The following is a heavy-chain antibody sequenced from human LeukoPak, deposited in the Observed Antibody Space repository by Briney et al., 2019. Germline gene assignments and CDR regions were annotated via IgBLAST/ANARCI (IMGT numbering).Heavy chain of an antibody. J-gene: IGHJ5*02. CDR1: GFTFSSYG. Sequence: GRSLRLSCAASGFTFSSYGMHWVRQAPGKGLEWVAVISYDGSNKYYADSVKGRFTISRDNSKNTLYLQMNSLRAEDTAVYYCAKGQEGGSSWYETTVPWGQGTLVTVSS. V-gene: IGHV3-30*18. D-gene: IGHD6-13*01. CDR3: AKGQEGGSSWYETTVP. CDR2: ISYDGSNK.